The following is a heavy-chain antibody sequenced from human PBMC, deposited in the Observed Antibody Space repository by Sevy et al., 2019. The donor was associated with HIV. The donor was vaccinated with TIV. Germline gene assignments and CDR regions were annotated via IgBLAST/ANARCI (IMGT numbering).Heavy chain of an antibody. J-gene: IGHJ6*02. CDR3: ARGGIAAADPTYYYYYGMDV. CDR2: ISSSGSTI. Sequence: GGSLRLSCAASGFTFSDYYMIWIRQAPGKGLEWVSYISSSGSTIYYADSVKGRFTISRDNAKNSLYLQMNSLRAEDTAVYYCARGGIAAADPTYYYYYGMDVWGQGTTVTVSS. D-gene: IGHD6-13*01. V-gene: IGHV3-11*01. CDR1: GFTFSDYY.